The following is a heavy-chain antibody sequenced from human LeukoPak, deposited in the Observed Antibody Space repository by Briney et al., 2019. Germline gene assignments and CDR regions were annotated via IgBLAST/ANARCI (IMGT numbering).Heavy chain of an antibody. Sequence: PGGSLRLSCAASGFTFSSYAMSWVRQVPGKGLEWVSVISGSGDNTYYADSVKGRFTISRDNPKNTLYLQMNSLRAEDTAVYYCASQAATTRGTYAFDIWGQGTMVTVSS. J-gene: IGHJ3*02. V-gene: IGHV3-23*01. CDR2: ISGSGDNT. CDR3: ASQAATTRGTYAFDI. D-gene: IGHD1-26*01. CDR1: GFTFSSYA.